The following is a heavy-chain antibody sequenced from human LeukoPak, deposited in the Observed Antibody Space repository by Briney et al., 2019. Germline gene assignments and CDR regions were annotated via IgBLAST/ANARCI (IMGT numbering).Heavy chain of an antibody. J-gene: IGHJ6*02. D-gene: IGHD6-19*01. CDR1: GYTFTSYD. CDR2: ISAYNGNT. V-gene: IGHV1-18*01. Sequence: ASVKVSCKPSGYTFTSYDINWVRQATGQGLEWMGWISAYNGNTNYAQKLQGRVTMTTDTSTSTAYMELRSLRSDDTAVYYCARSDEVSVYSSGWYGGYYYGMDVWGQGTTVTVSS. CDR3: ARSDEVSVYSSGWYGGYYYGMDV.